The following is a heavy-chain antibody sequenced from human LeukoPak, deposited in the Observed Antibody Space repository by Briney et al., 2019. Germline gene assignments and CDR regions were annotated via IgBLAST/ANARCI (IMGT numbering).Heavy chain of an antibody. CDR3: ERGPDYDILADYFDY. CDR1: GFTFSNYA. D-gene: IGHD3-9*01. Sequence: GRSLRLSCAASGFTFSNYALHWVRQAPGKGLEWVAVISYDGSNKFYADSVRGRFTISRDNSKDTLFLQMNSLRPEDTAVYYCERGPDYDILADYFDYWGQGTLVTVSS. V-gene: IGHV3-30*04. J-gene: IGHJ4*02. CDR2: ISYDGSNK.